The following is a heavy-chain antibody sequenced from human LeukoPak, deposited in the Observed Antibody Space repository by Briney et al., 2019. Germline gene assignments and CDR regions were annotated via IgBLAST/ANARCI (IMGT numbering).Heavy chain of an antibody. D-gene: IGHD5-12*01. V-gene: IGHV3-23*01. CDR1: GFTFSSYA. Sequence: SGGSLRLSCAASGFTFSSYAMSWVRQAPGKGLEWVSAISGSGGSTYYADSVKGRFTISRDNSKNTLCLQTNSLRAEDTAVYYCAKGRGYSGYDQTRYFDYWGQGTLVTVSS. CDR2: ISGSGGST. CDR3: AKGRGYSGYDQTRYFDY. J-gene: IGHJ4*02.